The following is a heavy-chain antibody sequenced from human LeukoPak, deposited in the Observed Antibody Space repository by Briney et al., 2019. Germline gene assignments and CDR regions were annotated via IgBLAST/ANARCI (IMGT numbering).Heavy chain of an antibody. D-gene: IGHD2-15*01. Sequence: GASVKVSCKASGYTFTRYGISWVRQAPGQGLEWMGWISAYNGNTNYSQKLQGRVTMTTDTSTSTAYMELRSLRSDDTAVYYCARAPHCSGGSCYSSWFDPWGQGTLVTVSS. V-gene: IGHV1-18*01. CDR1: GYTFTRYG. J-gene: IGHJ5*02. CDR3: ARAPHCSGGSCYSSWFDP. CDR2: ISAYNGNT.